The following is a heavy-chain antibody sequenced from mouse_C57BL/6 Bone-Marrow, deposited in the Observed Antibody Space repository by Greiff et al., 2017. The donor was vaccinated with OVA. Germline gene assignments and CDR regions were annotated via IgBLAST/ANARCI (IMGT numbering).Heavy chain of an antibody. CDR3: ASPYGSSYGYFDY. CDR1: GYTFTSYW. CDR2: IYPGSGST. V-gene: IGHV1-55*01. J-gene: IGHJ2*01. Sequence: VQLQQSGAELVKPGASVKMSCKASGYTFTSYWITWVKQRPGQGLEWIGDIYPGSGSTNYNEKFKSKATLTVDTSSSTAYMQLSSLTSEDSAVYYCASPYGSSYGYFDYWGQGTTRTVSS. D-gene: IGHD1-1*01.